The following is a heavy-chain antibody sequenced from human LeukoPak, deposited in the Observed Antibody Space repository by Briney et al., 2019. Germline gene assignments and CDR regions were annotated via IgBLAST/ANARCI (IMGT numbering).Heavy chain of an antibody. V-gene: IGHV3-30*02. D-gene: IGHD6-19*01. CDR2: IRYDGSNK. J-gene: IGHJ4*02. Sequence: AGGSLRLSCAASGFTFSSYGMHWVRQAPGKGLEWVAFIRYDGSNKYYADSVKGRFTISRDNSKNTLYLQMNSLRADDTAVYYCARVGIAVAGFDYWGQGTLVTVSS. CDR1: GFTFSSYG. CDR3: ARVGIAVAGFDY.